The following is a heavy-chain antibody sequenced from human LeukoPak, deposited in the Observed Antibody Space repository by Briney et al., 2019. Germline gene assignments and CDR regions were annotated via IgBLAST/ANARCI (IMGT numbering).Heavy chain of an antibody. CDR3: AKGGTSSWYFVFDY. Sequence: PGGSLRLSCAASGFTFRSYAMTWVRQAPGKGLEWVSVISGSGGNAYYADSVKGRFTISRDNFKNTLYLQMNSLTAEDTAIYYCAKGGTSSWYFVFDYWDQGVLVTVSS. V-gene: IGHV3-23*01. J-gene: IGHJ4*02. CDR1: GFTFRSYA. CDR2: ISGSGGNA. D-gene: IGHD6-13*01.